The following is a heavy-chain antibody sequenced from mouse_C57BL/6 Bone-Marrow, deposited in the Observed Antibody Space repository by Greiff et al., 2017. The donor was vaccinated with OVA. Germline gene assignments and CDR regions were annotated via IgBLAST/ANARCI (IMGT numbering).Heavy chain of an antibody. CDR2: IDPNSGGN. CDR1: GYTFTSYW. V-gene: IGHV1-72*01. CDR3: ALYGSSYEDWYIDV. D-gene: IGHD1-1*01. J-gene: IGHJ1*03. Sequence: QVQLQQPGAELVKPGASVKLSCKASGYTFTSYWMHWVKQRPGRGLAWIGRIDPNSGGNKYNEKFKSKATLTVDKPASTADMQRSSLTSEDSAVYYCALYGSSYEDWYIDVWGTGTTVTVSS.